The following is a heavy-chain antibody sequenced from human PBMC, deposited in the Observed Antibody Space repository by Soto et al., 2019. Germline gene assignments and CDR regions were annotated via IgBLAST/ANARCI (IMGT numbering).Heavy chain of an antibody. D-gene: IGHD6-19*01. J-gene: IGHJ4*02. CDR2: ISGSGGST. Sequence: EVQLLESGGGLVQPGGSQRLSCTASGFTFSSYALSWVRQAPGKGLEWVSSISGSGGSTYYADSVKGRVTISRDKSKNTLYLQMSSLRAEDTAVYYCAKESLKTPVTGPVDCWGQGTVVTVSS. V-gene: IGHV3-23*01. CDR3: AKESLKTPVTGPVDC. CDR1: GFTFSSYA.